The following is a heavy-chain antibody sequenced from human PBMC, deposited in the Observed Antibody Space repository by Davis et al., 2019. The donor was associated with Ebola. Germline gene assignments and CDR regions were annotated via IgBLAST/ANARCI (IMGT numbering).Heavy chain of an antibody. CDR3: AITTLGYCSGGSCTLDY. D-gene: IGHD2-15*01. CDR1: GYTFTGYY. V-gene: IGHV1-2*02. Sequence: ASVKVSCKASGYTFTGYYMHWVRQAPGQGLEWMGWINPNSGGTNYAQKFQGRVTMTRDTSISTAYMELSRLRSDDTAVYYCAITTLGYCSGGSCTLDYWGQGTLVTVSS. CDR2: INPNSGGT. J-gene: IGHJ4*02.